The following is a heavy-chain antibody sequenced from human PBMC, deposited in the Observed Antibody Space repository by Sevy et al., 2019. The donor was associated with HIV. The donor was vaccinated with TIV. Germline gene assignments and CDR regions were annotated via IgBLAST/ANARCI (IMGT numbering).Heavy chain of an antibody. CDR3: ARDFHSPFDP. V-gene: IGHV4-30-4*01. CDR2: IYHSEST. Sequence: SETQSLTCTVSGDSISSGDYYWSWIRQPPGKGLEWIGYIYHSESTYYNPSLKSRVTISVDTSKNQFSLKLRSVTAADTAVYYCARDFHSPFDPWGQGILVTVSS. J-gene: IGHJ5*02. CDR1: GDSISSGDYY.